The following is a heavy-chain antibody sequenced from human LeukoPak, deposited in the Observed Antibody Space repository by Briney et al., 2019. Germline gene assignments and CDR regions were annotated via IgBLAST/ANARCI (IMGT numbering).Heavy chain of an antibody. D-gene: IGHD6-6*01. Sequence: SETLSLTCTVSGGSISSGDYYWNWIRQPPGKGLEWIGYIYYSGTTYYNPPLKSRITISVDTSKNQFSLKLSSVTAADTAVYYCARDRRQLAHDYWGQGTLVTVSS. CDR3: ARDRRQLAHDY. J-gene: IGHJ4*02. V-gene: IGHV4-30-4*08. CDR1: GGSISSGDYY. CDR2: IYYSGTT.